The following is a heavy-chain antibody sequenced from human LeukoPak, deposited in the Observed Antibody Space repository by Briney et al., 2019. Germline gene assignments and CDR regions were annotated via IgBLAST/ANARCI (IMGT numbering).Heavy chain of an antibody. V-gene: IGHV3-48*03. CDR2: ISSSGSTI. CDR1: GFTFSSYE. CDR3: ARGPPTTVTMYIWFDP. J-gene: IGHJ5*02. Sequence: GGSLRLSCAASGFTFSSYEMNWVRQAPGKGLEWVSYISSSGSTIYYADSVKGRFTISRDNAKNSLYLQMNSLRAEDTAVYYCARGPPTTVTMYIWFDPWGQGTLVTVSS. D-gene: IGHD4-17*01.